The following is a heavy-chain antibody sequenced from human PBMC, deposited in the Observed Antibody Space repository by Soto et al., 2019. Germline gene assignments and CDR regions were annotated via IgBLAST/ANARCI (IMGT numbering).Heavy chain of an antibody. J-gene: IGHJ4*02. Sequence: PGESLKICCKGSGYSFTNYWIGWVRQMPGKGLEWMGIIYPGDSDTTYSPSFQGQVTISADKSISTAYLQWSSLKASDTAMYYCARSGYCSRTDCSDFDYRGQRTPVTGSS. V-gene: IGHV5-51*01. CDR2: IYPGDSDT. D-gene: IGHD2-2*01. CDR1: GYSFTNYW. CDR3: ARSGYCSRTDCSDFDY.